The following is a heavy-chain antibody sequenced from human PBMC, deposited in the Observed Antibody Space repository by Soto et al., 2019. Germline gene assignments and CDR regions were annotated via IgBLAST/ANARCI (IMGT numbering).Heavy chain of an antibody. Sequence: EVQLLESGGGLVQPGGSLRLSCAASGFTFSSYAMSWVRQAPGKGLEWVSAISGSGGSTYYADSVKGRFTIPRDNSKNTLYLQMNSLRAEDTPVYYCAKEPSEGVLAAMYWFDPWGQGTLVTVSS. CDR2: ISGSGGST. V-gene: IGHV3-23*01. D-gene: IGHD2-2*01. CDR3: AKEPSEGVLAAMYWFDP. CDR1: GFTFSSYA. J-gene: IGHJ5*02.